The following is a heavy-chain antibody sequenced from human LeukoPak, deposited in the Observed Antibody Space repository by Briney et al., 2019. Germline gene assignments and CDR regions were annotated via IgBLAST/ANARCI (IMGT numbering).Heavy chain of an antibody. CDR1: GFTFSSYA. V-gene: IGHV3-9*01. J-gene: IGHJ4*02. D-gene: IGHD3-22*01. Sequence: PGRSLRLSCAASGFTFSSYAMSWVRQAPGKGLEWVSGISWNSGSIGYADSVQGRFTISRDNAKNSLYLQMNSLRAEDTALYYCAKGANYDSSGYFTYWGQGTLVTVSS. CDR2: ISWNSGSI. CDR3: AKGANYDSSGYFTY.